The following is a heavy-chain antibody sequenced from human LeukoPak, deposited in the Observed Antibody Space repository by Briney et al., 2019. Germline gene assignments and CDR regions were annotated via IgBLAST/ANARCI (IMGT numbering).Heavy chain of an antibody. CDR1: GYTLTELS. CDR3: ARGLGRIAVAG. J-gene: IGHJ4*02. CDR2: FDPEDGET. V-gene: IGHV1-24*01. Sequence: ASVKVSCKVSGYTLTELSMHWVRQAPGKGLEWMGGFDPEDGETIYAQKFQGRVTMTRNTSISTAYMELSSLRSEDTAVYYCARGLGRIAVAGWGQGTLVTVSS. D-gene: IGHD6-19*01.